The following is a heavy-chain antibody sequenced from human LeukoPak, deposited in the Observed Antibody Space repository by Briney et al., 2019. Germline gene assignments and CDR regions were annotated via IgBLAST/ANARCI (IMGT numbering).Heavy chain of an antibody. CDR2: ISWNSGYI. Sequence: GGSLRLSCAASGFSFDDYAMHWVRQAPGKGLEWLSIISWNSGYIGYADSVKGRFPVSRDNAKNSLYLQMNCLRAEDTAFYYCAKVRGTYSSGYFFDHWGQGALVTVSS. CDR1: GFSFDDYA. J-gene: IGHJ4*02. D-gene: IGHD6-19*01. CDR3: AKVRGTYSSGYFFDH. V-gene: IGHV3-9*01.